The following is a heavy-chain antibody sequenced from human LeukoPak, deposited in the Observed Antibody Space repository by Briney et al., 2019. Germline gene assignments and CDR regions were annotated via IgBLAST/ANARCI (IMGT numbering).Heavy chain of an antibody. CDR3: ARDYYDFWSGYYVYSDY. D-gene: IGHD3-3*01. CDR2: INPNSGGT. CDR1: GYTFTSYG. Sequence: GASVKVSCKASGYTFTSYGISWVRQAPGQGLEWMGWINPNSGGTNYAQKFQGRVTMTRDTSISTAYMELSRLRSDDTAVYYCARDYYDFWSGYYVYSDYWGQGTLVTVSS. V-gene: IGHV1-2*02. J-gene: IGHJ4*02.